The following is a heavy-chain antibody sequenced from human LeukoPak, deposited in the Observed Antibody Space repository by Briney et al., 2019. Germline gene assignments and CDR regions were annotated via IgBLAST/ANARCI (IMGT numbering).Heavy chain of an antibody. CDR2: IYHSGST. D-gene: IGHD3-16*02. CDR1: GYSISSGYY. CDR3: ARGPAYYDYVWGSYRRPSFDY. V-gene: IGHV4-38-2*02. J-gene: IGHJ4*02. Sequence: SETLSLTCTVSGYSISSGYYWGWIRQPPGKGLEWIGSIYHSGSTYYNPSLKSRVTISVDTSKNQFSLKLSSVTAADTAVYYCARGPAYYDYVWGSYRRPSFDYWGQGTLVTVSS.